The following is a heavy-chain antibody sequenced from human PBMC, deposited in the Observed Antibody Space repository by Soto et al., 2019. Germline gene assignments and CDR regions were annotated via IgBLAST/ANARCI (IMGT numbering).Heavy chain of an antibody. Sequence: EVQLLESGGGLVPPGGSLRLSCAASGFTFSSYAMSWVRQAPGKGLEWVSGISGSGGSTYYADSVKGRFTISRDTSKNTLYLQMNTLGAEDTAVYYCAKLKAIVATRPNDYWGQGTLVTVSS. D-gene: IGHD5-12*01. J-gene: IGHJ4*02. CDR3: AKLKAIVATRPNDY. V-gene: IGHV3-23*01. CDR1: GFTFSSYA. CDR2: ISGSGGST.